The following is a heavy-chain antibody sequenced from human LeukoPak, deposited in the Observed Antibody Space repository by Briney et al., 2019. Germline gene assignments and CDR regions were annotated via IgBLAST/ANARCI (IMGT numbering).Heavy chain of an antibody. CDR3: ARHFRIAARGATVVTPGDI. Sequence: GESLKISCKGSGYSFTSYWIGWVRQMPGKGLEWKGIIYPGDSDTRYSPSFQGQVTISADKSISTAYLQWSSLKASDTAMYYCARHFRIAARGATVVTPGDIWGQGTMVTVSS. CDR2: IYPGDSDT. D-gene: IGHD4-23*01. J-gene: IGHJ3*02. CDR1: GYSFTSYW. V-gene: IGHV5-51*01.